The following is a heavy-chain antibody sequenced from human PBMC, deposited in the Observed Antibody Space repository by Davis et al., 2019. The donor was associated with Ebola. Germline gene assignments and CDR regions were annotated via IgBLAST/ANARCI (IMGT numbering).Heavy chain of an antibody. CDR3: ARQIYYYYYYGMDV. CDR2: IKQDGSEK. D-gene: IGHD2-15*01. CDR1: GFTFSSYW. J-gene: IGHJ6*02. V-gene: IGHV3-7*01. Sequence: GGSLRLSCAASGFTFSSYWMSWVRQAPGKGLEWVANIKQDGSEKYYVDSVKGRFTISRDNAKNSLYLQMNSLRAEDTAVHYCARQIYYYYYYGMDVWGQGTTVTVSS.